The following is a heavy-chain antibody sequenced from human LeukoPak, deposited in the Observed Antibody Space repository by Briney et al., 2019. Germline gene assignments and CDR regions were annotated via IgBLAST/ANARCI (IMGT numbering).Heavy chain of an antibody. CDR3: ARDSPAYCSGGSCFSGGMDV. Sequence: PGGSPRLSCAASGFTFSSYAMHWVRQAPGKGLEWVAVISYDGSNKYYADSVKGRFTISRDNSKNTLYLQMNSLRAEDTAVYYCARDSPAYCSGGSCFSGGMDVWGQGTTVTVSS. CDR1: GFTFSSYA. V-gene: IGHV3-30-3*01. CDR2: ISYDGSNK. J-gene: IGHJ6*02. D-gene: IGHD2-15*01.